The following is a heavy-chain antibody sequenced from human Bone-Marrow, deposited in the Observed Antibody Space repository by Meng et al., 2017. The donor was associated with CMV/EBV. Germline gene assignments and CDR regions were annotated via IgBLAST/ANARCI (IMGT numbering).Heavy chain of an antibody. D-gene: IGHD6-6*01. CDR2: IYSGGST. V-gene: IGHV3-53*01. Sequence: GESLKISCAASGFTVSSNYMTWVRQAPGKGLEWVSVIYSGGSTYYADSVKGRFTISRDNAKNSLYLQMNSLRAEDTAVYYCARNLYSSSQKSANYYYYYGMDVWGQGTTVTVSS. CDR3: ARNLYSSSQKSANYYYYYGMDV. J-gene: IGHJ6*02. CDR1: GFTVSSNY.